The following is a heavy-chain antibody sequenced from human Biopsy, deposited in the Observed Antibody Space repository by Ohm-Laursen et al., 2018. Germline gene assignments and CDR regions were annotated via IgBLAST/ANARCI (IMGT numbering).Heavy chain of an antibody. Sequence: SVKVSCKASGFSFNGYYIHWVRQAPGQGLEWMGWISPKSGGTNYAQKFQGNITMTKNTSMSTAYMEMSRLRSDDTAVYYCALQSVAQMKNFDYWGQGTLVTVSS. CDR2: ISPKSGGT. D-gene: IGHD6-19*01. CDR3: ALQSVAQMKNFDY. J-gene: IGHJ4*02. V-gene: IGHV1-2*02. CDR1: GFSFNGYY.